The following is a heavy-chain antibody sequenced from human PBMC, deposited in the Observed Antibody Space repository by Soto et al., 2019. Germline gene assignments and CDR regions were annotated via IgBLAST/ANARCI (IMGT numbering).Heavy chain of an antibody. D-gene: IGHD3-10*01. V-gene: IGHV4-28*01. CDR2: IYCGST. CDR3: ARINPGAGHYYDMDV. Sequence: QVQLQESGPGLVKPSDTLSLTCAVSGYSISSSNWWGWIRQPPGKGLEWIGYIYCGSTYYNPSLKSRVTMSVDPSKNQFSLKLSSVTAVDTAVYYCARINPGAGHYYDMDVWGQGTTVTVSS. J-gene: IGHJ6*02. CDR1: GYSISSSNW.